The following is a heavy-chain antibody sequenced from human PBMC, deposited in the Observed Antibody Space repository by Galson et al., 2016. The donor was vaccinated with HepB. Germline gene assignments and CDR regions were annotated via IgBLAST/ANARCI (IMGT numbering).Heavy chain of an antibody. J-gene: IGHJ4*02. Sequence: TLSLTCTVSGGSISSDGYYWSWIRQHPGKGLEWIGYIHYSGSTYHNPSLKSRVTISVDTSKNQFSLKLSSVTAADTAVFYCARRYCTSTSCLFDNWGQGTLVTVSS. CDR3: ARRYCTSTSCLFDN. CDR2: IHYSGST. CDR1: GGSISSDGYY. V-gene: IGHV4-31*03. D-gene: IGHD2-2*01.